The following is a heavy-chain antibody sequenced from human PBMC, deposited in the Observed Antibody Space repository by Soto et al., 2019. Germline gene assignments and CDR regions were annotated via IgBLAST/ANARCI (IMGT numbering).Heavy chain of an antibody. CDR2: VSIGGST. CDR3: AKRRGAGGHFDY. CDR1: GFTFSSYA. J-gene: IGHJ4*02. D-gene: IGHD2-15*01. Sequence: GGSLRLSCAASGFTFSSYAMGCVRQGPGKGLEWVAVVSIGGSTHYAASVRGRFTISRDNSKNTLSLQMNSLTAEDTAVYFCAKRRGAGGHFDYWGQGALVTVSS. V-gene: IGHV3-23*01.